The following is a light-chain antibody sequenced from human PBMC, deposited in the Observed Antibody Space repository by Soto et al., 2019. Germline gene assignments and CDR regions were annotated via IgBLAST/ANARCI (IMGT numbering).Light chain of an antibody. J-gene: IGKJ1*01. CDR1: QSLLYTSNNKNY. CDR2: WAS. V-gene: IGKV4-1*01. Sequence: DIVMTQSPDSLAVSLGERATINCKSSQSLLYTSNNKNYLSWYQKKPGQPPKMLIYWASTRESGVPDRFTGSGSGSNFTLTIASLQVEDVAVYYCQQYYTFPRTFGQGSKVEIK. CDR3: QQYYTFPRT.